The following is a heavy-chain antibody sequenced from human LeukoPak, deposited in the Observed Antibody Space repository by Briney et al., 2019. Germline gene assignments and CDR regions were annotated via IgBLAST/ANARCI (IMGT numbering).Heavy chain of an antibody. CDR2: IYYSGST. D-gene: IGHD3-10*01. CDR3: ARVEYGSGSYQGAFDI. Sequence: SETLSLTCTVSGGSISSYYWSWIRQPPGKGLEWIGYIYYSGSTNYNPSLKSRVTISVDTSKNQFSLKLSSVTAADMAVYYCARVEYGSGSYQGAFDIWGQGTMVTVSS. V-gene: IGHV4-59*12. J-gene: IGHJ3*02. CDR1: GGSISSYY.